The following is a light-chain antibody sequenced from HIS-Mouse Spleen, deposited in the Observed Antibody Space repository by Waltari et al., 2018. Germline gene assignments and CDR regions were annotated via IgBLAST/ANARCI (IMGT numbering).Light chain of an antibody. J-gene: IGLJ2*01. CDR1: RSDSGGYNY. CDR2: DVS. CDR3: CSYAGSSTVV. V-gene: IGLV2-11*02. Sequence: QSALTQPRSVSVSPGQSVTISCTRTRSDSGGYNYVSWYQQHPGKAPKLMIYDVSMRPSGVPDRFSGSKSGNTASLTISGLQAEDEADYYCCSYAGSSTVVFGGGTKLTVL.